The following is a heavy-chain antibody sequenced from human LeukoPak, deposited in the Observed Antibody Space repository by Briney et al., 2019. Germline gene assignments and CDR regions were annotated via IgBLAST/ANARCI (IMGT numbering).Heavy chain of an antibody. CDR2: IIPIFGTT. CDR1: GGTFSSYA. V-gene: IGHV1-69*13. Sequence: ASVKVSCKASGGTFSSYAISWVRQAPGQGLEWMGGIIPIFGTTIYAQKFQGRVTITADESTSTAYMELSSLRSEDTAVYYCARDGKDTGAFDIWGQGTMVTVSS. D-gene: IGHD2-15*01. CDR3: ARDGKDTGAFDI. J-gene: IGHJ3*02.